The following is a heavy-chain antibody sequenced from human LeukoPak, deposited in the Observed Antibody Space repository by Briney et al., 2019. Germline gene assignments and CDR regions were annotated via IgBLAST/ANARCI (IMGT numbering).Heavy chain of an antibody. CDR2: ISSSGSTI. J-gene: IGHJ4*02. CDR1: GFTFSSYE. CDR3: ASMRPAADDYDYVWGSYRSSDY. D-gene: IGHD3-16*02. V-gene: IGHV3-48*03. Sequence: PGGSLSLSCAASGFTFSSYEMNWVRQAPGKGLEWVSYISSSGSTIYYADSVKGRFTISRDNAKNSLYLQMNSLRAEDTAVYYCASMRPAADDYDYVWGSYRSSDYWGQGTLVTVSS.